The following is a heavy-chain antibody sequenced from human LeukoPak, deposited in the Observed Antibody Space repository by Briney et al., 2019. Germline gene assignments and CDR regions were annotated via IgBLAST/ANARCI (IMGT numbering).Heavy chain of an antibody. V-gene: IGHV1-46*01. Sequence: ASVKVSCKAFGYTFTSYFMHWVRQAPGQGLEWMGILNSSGGSTTYAQKFQGRITMTRDASTSTVYMELRSLRSEDTAVYYCARDRWELPYYFDYWGQGTLVTVSS. CDR2: LNSSGGST. J-gene: IGHJ4*02. CDR1: GYTFTSYF. CDR3: ARDRWELPYYFDY. D-gene: IGHD1-26*01.